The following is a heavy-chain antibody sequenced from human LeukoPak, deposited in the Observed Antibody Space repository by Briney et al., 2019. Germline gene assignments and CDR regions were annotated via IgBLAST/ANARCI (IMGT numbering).Heavy chain of an antibody. CDR1: EFTFATYA. D-gene: IGHD2-21*02. J-gene: IGHJ3*01. CDR2: IGGSGSYT. Sequence: PGGSLRLSCVASEFTFATYAMTWVRLTPGKGLEWVSSIGGSGSYTNYANSVRGRFTISRDNSKSQLYLEMNSLRAEDTAVYYCGRDPNGDYVGAFEFWGQGTLVTVSS. V-gene: IGHV3-23*01. CDR3: GRDPNGDYVGAFEF.